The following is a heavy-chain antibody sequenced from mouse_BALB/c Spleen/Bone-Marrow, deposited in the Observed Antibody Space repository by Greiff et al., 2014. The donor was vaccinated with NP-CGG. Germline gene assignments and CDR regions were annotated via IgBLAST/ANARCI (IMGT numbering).Heavy chain of an antibody. J-gene: IGHJ3*01. Sequence: EVKLMESGADLVKPGASVKLSRTTSGFNIKDTFMHWVKQRPEQGLEWIGRIDPASGNTKYDPKFQGKATITADTSSNKVSLQLSGLTSEDTAVYYCAHDAPFTYWGQGTLVTVSA. CDR2: IDPASGNT. CDR1: GFNIKDTF. V-gene: IGHV14-3*02. D-gene: IGHD2-3*01. CDR3: AHDAPFTY.